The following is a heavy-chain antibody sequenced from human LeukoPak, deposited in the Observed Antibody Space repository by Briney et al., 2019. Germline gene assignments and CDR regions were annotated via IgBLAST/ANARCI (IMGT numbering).Heavy chain of an antibody. D-gene: IGHD3-22*01. CDR2: IYYSGST. Sequence: SETLSLTCTVSGGSISSHYWSWIRQPPGKGLEWIGYIYYSGSTNYNPSLKSRVTISVDTSKNQFSLKLRSVTAADTAVYYCARGPHYHDSSGYSPSYSYAMDVWGQGTTVTVSS. CDR3: ARGPHYHDSSGYSPSYSYAMDV. J-gene: IGHJ6*02. CDR1: GGSISSHY. V-gene: IGHV4-59*11.